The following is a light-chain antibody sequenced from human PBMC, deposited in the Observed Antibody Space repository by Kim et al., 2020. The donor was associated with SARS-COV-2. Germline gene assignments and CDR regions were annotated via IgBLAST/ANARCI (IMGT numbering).Light chain of an antibody. J-gene: IGKJ5*01. Sequence: ASVGDSVTITCRASQDIINDLGWYQQNPGRAPKRLIYGASSLQSGVPSRFSGSGSGTEFTLTISSLQPEDFATYFCLQHNTYPITFGQRTRLEIK. CDR3: LQHNTYPIT. CDR2: GAS. CDR1: QDIIND. V-gene: IGKV1-17*01.